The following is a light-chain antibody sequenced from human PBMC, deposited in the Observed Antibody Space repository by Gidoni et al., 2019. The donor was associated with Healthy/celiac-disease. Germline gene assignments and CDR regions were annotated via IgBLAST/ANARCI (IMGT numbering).Light chain of an antibody. V-gene: IGLV3-21*04. CDR3: QVWDSSSDHLV. J-gene: IGLJ1*01. CDR2: YDS. Sequence: SYVLTQPPSVSVAPGKTARINCGGNNIGSKSVHWYQQKPGQAPVLVIYYDSDRPSVIPERFSGSNSGNTATLTISRVEAGDEADYYCQVWDSSSDHLVFGTWTKVTVL. CDR1: NIGSKS.